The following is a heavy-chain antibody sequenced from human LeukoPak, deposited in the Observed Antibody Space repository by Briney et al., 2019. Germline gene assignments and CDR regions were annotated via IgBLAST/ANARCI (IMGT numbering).Heavy chain of an antibody. J-gene: IGHJ5*02. V-gene: IGHV4-4*07. CDR1: GGSISSCY. D-gene: IGHD3-10*01. CDR3: ARDPSCFGGRFDP. Sequence: SETLSLTCTVSGGSISSCYWNWIRQPAGKGLEWIGRIYSSGSTNYNPSLKSRVTMSVDTSKNQFSPKLSSVTAADTAVYYCARDPSCFGGRFDPWGQGTLVAVSS. CDR2: IYSSGST.